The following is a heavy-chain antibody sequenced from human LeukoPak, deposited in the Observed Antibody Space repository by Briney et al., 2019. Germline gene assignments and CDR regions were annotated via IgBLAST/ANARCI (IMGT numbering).Heavy chain of an antibody. D-gene: IGHD2-15*01. CDR1: GGSISSSSYY. Sequence: SETLSLTCTVSGGSISSSSYYWGWIRQPPGKGLEWIGSVYYSGSTYYNPSLKSRVTISVDTSKNQFSLKMSSVTAADTTLFYCARHRGGSSPSVFDSWGQGTLVTVSS. CDR3: ARHRGGSSPSVFDS. V-gene: IGHV4-39*01. CDR2: VYYSGST. J-gene: IGHJ4*02.